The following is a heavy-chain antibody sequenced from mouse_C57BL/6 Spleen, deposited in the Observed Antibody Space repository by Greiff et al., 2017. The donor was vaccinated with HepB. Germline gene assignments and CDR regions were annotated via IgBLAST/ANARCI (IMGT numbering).Heavy chain of an antibody. CDR1: GYTFTSYW. CDR2: IYPGSGST. D-gene: IGHD1-1*01. Sequence: VQLQQSGAELVKPGASVKMSCKASGYTFTSYWITWVKQRPGQGLEWIGDIYPGSGSTNYNEKFKSKATLTVDTSSSTAYMQLSSLTSEDSAVYYCARPLYYGSSSYCDYWGQGTTLTVSS. V-gene: IGHV1-55*01. J-gene: IGHJ2*01. CDR3: ARPLYYGSSSYCDY.